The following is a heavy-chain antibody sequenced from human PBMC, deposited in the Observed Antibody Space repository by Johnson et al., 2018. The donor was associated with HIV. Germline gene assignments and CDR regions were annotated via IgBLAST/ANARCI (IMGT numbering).Heavy chain of an antibody. CDR2: IWYDGSNK. CDR1: GFTFSSYG. D-gene: IGHD3-9*01. Sequence: QVQLVESGGGVVQPGRSLRLSCAASGFTFSSYGMHWVRQAPGKGLEWVAVIWYDGSNKYYGDSVKGRFTISRDNFKNTLYLQMNSLGVEDTAVYYCARGTLAYYDILTGYVKECPGTPWSPLGHVGPSGGVPAGPSGALWG. CDR3: ARGTLAYYDILTGYVKECPGTPWSPLGHVGPSGGVPAGPSGAL. J-gene: IGHJ2*01. V-gene: IGHV3-33*01.